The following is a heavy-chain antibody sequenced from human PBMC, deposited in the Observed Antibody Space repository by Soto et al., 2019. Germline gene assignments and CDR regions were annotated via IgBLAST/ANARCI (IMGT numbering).Heavy chain of an antibody. D-gene: IGHD3-22*01. CDR1: GFSFSSYT. V-gene: IGHV3-23*01. CDR2: INNNSGRK. J-gene: IGHJ4*02. CDR3: AKDGDYEYFDY. Sequence: GALRLSCAASGFSFSSYTMNWVRQAPGKGLEWVSSINNNSGRKYYADSVKGRFTISRDNSKNTLFLQMNSLKAEDTAVYFCAKDGDYEYFDYWGQGTQVTVSS.